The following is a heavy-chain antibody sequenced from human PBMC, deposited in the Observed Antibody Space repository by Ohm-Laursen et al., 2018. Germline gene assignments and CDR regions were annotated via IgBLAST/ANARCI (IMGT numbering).Heavy chain of an antibody. CDR1: AYTFTAYY. Sequence: ASVKVSCKASAYTFTAYYMHWVRQAPGQGLEWMGWINPNIGGAKYAQKFQGRVTMTTDTSLKTAYMELSSLRSDDTAVYYCARDETGDAMDVWGQGTTVTVSS. J-gene: IGHJ6*02. V-gene: IGHV1-2*02. D-gene: IGHD7-27*01. CDR2: INPNIGGA. CDR3: ARDETGDAMDV.